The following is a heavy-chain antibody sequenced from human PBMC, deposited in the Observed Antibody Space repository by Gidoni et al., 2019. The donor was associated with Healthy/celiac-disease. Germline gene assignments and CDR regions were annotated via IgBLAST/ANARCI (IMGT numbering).Heavy chain of an antibody. D-gene: IGHD2-2*01. CDR1: GYSITSGYF. J-gene: IGHJ3*02. Sequence: QVQLQASGPGLVQPSETLSLTCAVPGYSITSGYFWGWIRQPPGQGLEWIGSIYHTGHTYSNPSLKSRVTISVDTSKNQFSLKLSFVTAADAAVYYCARDRNIVVLPAAMLEGGYDAFDIWGQGTMVSVSS. CDR3: ARDRNIVVLPAAMLEGGYDAFDI. V-gene: IGHV4-38-2*02. CDR2: IYHTGHT.